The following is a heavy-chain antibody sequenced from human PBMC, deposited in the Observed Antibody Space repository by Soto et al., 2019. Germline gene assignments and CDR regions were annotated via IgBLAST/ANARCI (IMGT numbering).Heavy chain of an antibody. J-gene: IGHJ3*02. V-gene: IGHV4-39*01. CDR1: GGSISSSSYY. D-gene: IGHD3-22*01. Sequence: PSETLSLTCTVSGGSISSSSYYWGWIRQPPGKGLEWIGSIYYSGSTYYNPSLKSRVTISVDTSKNQFSLKLSSVTAADTAVYYCARHITYYYDSSGWGSAFDIWGQGTMVTVPS. CDR3: ARHITYYYDSSGWGSAFDI. CDR2: IYYSGST.